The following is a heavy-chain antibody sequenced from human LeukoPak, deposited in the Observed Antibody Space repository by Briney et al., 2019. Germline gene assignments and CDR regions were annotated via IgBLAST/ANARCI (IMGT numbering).Heavy chain of an antibody. CDR3: ARSMRRYGSGSLWFDP. D-gene: IGHD3-10*01. CDR1: GYTFTSYD. V-gene: IGHV1-8*01. J-gene: IGHJ5*02. Sequence: ASVKVSCKASGYTFTSYDINWVRQATGQGLEWMGWMNPNSGNTGYAQKFQGRVTMTRNTSISTAYMELSSLRSEDTAVYYCARSMRRYGSGSLWFDPWGQGTLVTVSS. CDR2: MNPNSGNT.